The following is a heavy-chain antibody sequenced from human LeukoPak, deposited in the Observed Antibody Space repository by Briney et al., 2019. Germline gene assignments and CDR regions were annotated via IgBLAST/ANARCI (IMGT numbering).Heavy chain of an antibody. V-gene: IGHV3-53*01. CDR2: IYSGGST. CDR3: ARLGGAGGYSSFNY. CDR1: GFTVSSNY. Sequence: GGSLRLSCAASGFTVSSNYMSWVRQAPGKGLEWVSVIYSGGSTYYADSVKGRFTISRDNSKNTLYLQMNSLRAEDTAVYYCARLGGAGGYSSFNYGGQGTLVTVSS. J-gene: IGHJ4*02. D-gene: IGHD3-10*01.